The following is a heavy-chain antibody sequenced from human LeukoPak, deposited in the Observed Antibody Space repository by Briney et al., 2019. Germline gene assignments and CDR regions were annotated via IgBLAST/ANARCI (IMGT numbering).Heavy chain of an antibody. CDR1: GYTFTSYG. J-gene: IGHJ3*02. V-gene: IGHV1-18*01. Sequence: ASVKVSCKASGYTFTSYGISWVRQARGQGLEWMGWISAYNGNTNYAQKLQGRVTMTTDTSTSTAYMERRSLRSDDTPVYYCARDGIGRYDFGSGYNDAFDIWGQGTMVTVSS. D-gene: IGHD3-3*01. CDR3: ARDGIGRYDFGSGYNDAFDI. CDR2: ISAYNGNT.